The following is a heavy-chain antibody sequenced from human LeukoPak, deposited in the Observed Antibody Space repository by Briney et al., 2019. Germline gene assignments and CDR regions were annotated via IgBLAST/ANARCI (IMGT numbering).Heavy chain of an antibody. D-gene: IGHD2-2*01. Sequence: PSETLSLTCAVYGGSFSGYYWSWIRQPPGKGLEWIGEINHSGSTNYNPSLKSRVTISVDTSKNQFSLKLSSVTAADTAVYYCARDLGDIVVVPAASFYTGAFDIWGQGTMVTVSS. V-gene: IGHV4-34*01. CDR1: GGSFSGYY. CDR2: INHSGST. CDR3: ARDLGDIVVVPAASFYTGAFDI. J-gene: IGHJ3*02.